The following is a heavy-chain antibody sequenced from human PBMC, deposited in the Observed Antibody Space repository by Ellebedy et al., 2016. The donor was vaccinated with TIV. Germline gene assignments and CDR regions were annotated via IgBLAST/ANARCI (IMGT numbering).Heavy chain of an antibody. V-gene: IGHV1-3*01. J-gene: IGHJ4*02. CDR2: INAGNGNT. Sequence: ASVKVSCKASGYTFTSYAMHWVRQAPGQRLEWMGWINAGNGNTKYSQKFQGRVTITRDTSASTAYMELSSLRSEDTAVYYCARGLLEGRYGSYHDYWGQGTLVTVSS. CDR1: GYTFTSYA. D-gene: IGHD1-26*01. CDR3: ARGLLEGRYGSYHDY.